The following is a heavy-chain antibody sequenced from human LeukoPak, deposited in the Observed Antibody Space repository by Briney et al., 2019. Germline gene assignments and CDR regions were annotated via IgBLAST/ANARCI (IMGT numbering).Heavy chain of an antibody. CDR1: GFTFSDYY. CDR2: ISSSSSYT. CDR3: ARSSSSWLSHLYYYYGMDV. V-gene: IGHV3-11*06. J-gene: IGHJ6*04. D-gene: IGHD6-13*01. Sequence: GGSLRLSCAASGFTFSDYYMSWIRQAPGKGLEWVSYISSSSSYTNYADSVKGRFTISRDNAKNSLYLQMNSLRAEDTAVYYCARSSSSWLSHLYYYYGMDVWGKGTAVTVSS.